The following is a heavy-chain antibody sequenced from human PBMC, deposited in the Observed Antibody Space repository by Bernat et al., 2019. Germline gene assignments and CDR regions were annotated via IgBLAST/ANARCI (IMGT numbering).Heavy chain of an antibody. V-gene: IGHV3-33*01. Sequence: QVQLVESGGGVVQPGRSLRLSCAASGFTFSSYGMHWVRQAPGKGLEWVAVIWYDGSNKYYADSVKGRFTISRDNSKNTLYLQMNSLRAEDTAVYYFAVTYYDFWSGYSTFDYWGQGTLVTVSS. CDR2: IWYDGSNK. CDR1: GFTFSSYG. CDR3: AVTYYDFWSGYSTFDY. J-gene: IGHJ4*02. D-gene: IGHD3-3*01.